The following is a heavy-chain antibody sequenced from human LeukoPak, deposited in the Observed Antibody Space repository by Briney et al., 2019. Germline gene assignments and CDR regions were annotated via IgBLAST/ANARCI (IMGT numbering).Heavy chain of an antibody. D-gene: IGHD1-1*01. J-gene: IGHJ4*02. CDR2: ISSSSSYI. Sequence: GGSLRLSCAASGFTFSSYSMNWVRQAPGKGLEWVSSISSSSSYIYYADSVKGRFTISRDNSKNTLYLQMNSLRAEDTAVYYCAKLHRTTIRFDYWGQGTLVTVSS. V-gene: IGHV3-21*04. CDR3: AKLHRTTIRFDY. CDR1: GFTFSSYS.